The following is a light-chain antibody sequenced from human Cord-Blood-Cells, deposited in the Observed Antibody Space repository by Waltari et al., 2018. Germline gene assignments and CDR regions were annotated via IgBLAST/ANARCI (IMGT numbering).Light chain of an antibody. V-gene: IGLV2-14*01. CDR2: EVS. CDR3: SSYTSSSTV. Sequence: QSALTQPASVSGSPGQSITISCTGTSSDVGGYNYVPWYQQHPGKAPKLMIYEVSNRPSGVSNRFPGSKSGNPASLTISGLQAEDEADYYCSSYTSSSTVFGGGTKLTVL. J-gene: IGLJ3*02. CDR1: SSDVGGYNY.